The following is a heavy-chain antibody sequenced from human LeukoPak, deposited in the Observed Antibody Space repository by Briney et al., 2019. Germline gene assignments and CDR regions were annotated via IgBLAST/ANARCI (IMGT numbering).Heavy chain of an antibody. J-gene: IGHJ4*02. Sequence: PGGSLRLSCAASGFTFSDYYMSWIRQGPGKGLEWVSYISSSGSTTHYADSVKGRFTISRDNAKNSLYLQMNSLRAEDTAVYYCARPKYYYDSSGYYDYWGQGTLVTVSS. CDR2: ISSSGSTT. D-gene: IGHD3-22*01. CDR1: GFTFSDYY. V-gene: IGHV3-11*04. CDR3: ARPKYYYDSSGYYDY.